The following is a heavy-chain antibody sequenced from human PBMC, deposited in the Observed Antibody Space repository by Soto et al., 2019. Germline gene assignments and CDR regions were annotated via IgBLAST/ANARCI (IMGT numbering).Heavy chain of an antibody. D-gene: IGHD3-3*01. Sequence: ASVKVSCKASGYTFTSYGISWVRQAPGQGLEWMGWISAYNGNTNYAQKLQGRVTMTTDTSTSTAYMELRSLRSDDTAVYYCARPLPVSDFWSGVTHNWFVPWGQGTLVTVSS. CDR3: ARPLPVSDFWSGVTHNWFVP. CDR2: ISAYNGNT. V-gene: IGHV1-18*01. CDR1: GYTFTSYG. J-gene: IGHJ5*02.